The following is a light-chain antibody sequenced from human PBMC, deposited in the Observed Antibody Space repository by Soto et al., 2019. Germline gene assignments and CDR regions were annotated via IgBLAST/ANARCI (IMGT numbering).Light chain of an antibody. CDR3: QQYEKWPPSIT. J-gene: IGKJ5*01. V-gene: IGKV3-15*01. CDR2: HAS. CDR1: QSVSDK. Sequence: IVLYPSPATVSVSTGERATLSCRASQSVSDKLAWYQQKPGQAPRLLIYHASARATGIPARFSGSGSGTEFTLTISGLQSEDFAVYYCQQYEKWPPSITSGQGTRLEVK.